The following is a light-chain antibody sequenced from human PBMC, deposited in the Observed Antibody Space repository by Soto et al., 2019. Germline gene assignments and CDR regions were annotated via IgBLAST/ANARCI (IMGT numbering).Light chain of an antibody. Sequence: EIVLMQSPGPLSLSPGERATLSCRASQSVTSSYLAWYQQKPGQAPRLLIEGPSRRATGIPDRFSGRGSGTHFTLTISRLEPEDVAVYYSQRYGGSPPLTFGGVTKVEIK. CDR3: QRYGGSPPLT. CDR1: QSVTSSY. CDR2: GPS. V-gene: IGKV3-20*01. J-gene: IGKJ4*01.